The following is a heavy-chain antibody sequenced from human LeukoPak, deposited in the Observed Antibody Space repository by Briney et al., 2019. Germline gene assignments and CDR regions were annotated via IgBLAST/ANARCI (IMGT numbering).Heavy chain of an antibody. CDR3: ATRKLHSGWYRAPGDVYKGPGIYDY. CDR1: GGSISSYY. J-gene: IGHJ4*02. V-gene: IGHV4-59*01. Sequence: SETLSLTCTVSGGSISSYYWSWIRQPPGKGLEWIGYIYYSGSTNYNPSLKSRVTISVDTSKNQFSLKLSSVTAADTAVYYCATRKLHSGWYRAPGDVYKGPGIYDYWGQGTLDTVSS. D-gene: IGHD6-19*01. CDR2: IYYSGST.